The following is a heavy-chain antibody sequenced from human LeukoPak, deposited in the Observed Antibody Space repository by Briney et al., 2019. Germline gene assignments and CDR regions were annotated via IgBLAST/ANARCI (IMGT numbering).Heavy chain of an antibody. CDR2: IYYSGST. CDR1: GGSISSYY. J-gene: IGHJ5*02. Sequence: SETLSLTCTVSGGSISSYYWSWIRQPPGKGLEWIGYIYYSGSTNYNPSLKSRVTISVDTSKNQFSLKLSSVTAADTAVYYCAKHAGTLGTMFGGFIPNCFDLGGRETLFTVSS. CDR3: AKHAGTLGTMFGGFIPNCFDL. D-gene: IGHD3-16*02. V-gene: IGHV4-59*08.